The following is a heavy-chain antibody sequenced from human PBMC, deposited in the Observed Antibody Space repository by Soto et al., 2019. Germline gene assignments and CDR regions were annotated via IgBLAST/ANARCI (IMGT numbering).Heavy chain of an antibody. J-gene: IGHJ4*02. CDR1: GFSLSTSGVG. V-gene: IGHV2-5*02. D-gene: IGHD3-9*01. CDR3: AQWPSLRYFDWSFDY. Sequence: QITLKESGPTLVKPTQTLTLTCTFSGFSLSTSGVGVGWIRQPPGKALEWLALIYWDDDKRYSPSLKSRLTIPKDTSKTQVDLTMTNMDTVETATYYCAQWPSLRYFDWSFDYWGQGTLVTVSS. CDR2: IYWDDDK.